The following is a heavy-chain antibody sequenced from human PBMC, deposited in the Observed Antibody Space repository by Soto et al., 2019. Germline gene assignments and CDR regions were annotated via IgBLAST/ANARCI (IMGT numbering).Heavy chain of an antibody. CDR3: AKDKHSSGDGDYFDY. CDR1: GFTFSSYA. J-gene: IGHJ4*02. D-gene: IGHD6-19*01. Sequence: GGSLRLSCAASGFTFSSYAMSWVRQAPGKGLEWVSAISGSGGSTYYADSVKGRFTISRDNSKNTLYLQMNSLRAEDTAVYYCAKDKHSSGDGDYFDYWGQGTLVTVSS. V-gene: IGHV3-23*01. CDR2: ISGSGGST.